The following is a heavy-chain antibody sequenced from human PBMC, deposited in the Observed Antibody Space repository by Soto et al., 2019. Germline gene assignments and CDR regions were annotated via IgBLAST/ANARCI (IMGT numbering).Heavy chain of an antibody. J-gene: IGHJ5*02. V-gene: IGHV2-5*02. CDR3: AYSRLRLAPWFDP. CDR2: IYWDDDK. Sequence: QITLKESGPTLVRPTQTLTLTCSFSGFSLSSSGVSVGWIRRPPGKALEWLALIYWDDDKRYSSSLNSRLNITKDTSNNQVVLTMTNMDPVDTAMYYCAYSRLRLAPWFDPWGQGIQVTVSS. D-gene: IGHD3-9*01. CDR1: GFSLSSSGVS.